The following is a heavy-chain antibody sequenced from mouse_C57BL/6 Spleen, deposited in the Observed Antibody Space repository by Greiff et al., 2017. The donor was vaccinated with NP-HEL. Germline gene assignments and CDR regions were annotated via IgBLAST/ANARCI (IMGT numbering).Heavy chain of an antibody. Sequence: EVQLKQSGPELVKPGASVKISCKASGYSFTGYYMHWVKQSHGNILDWIGYIYPYNGVSSYNQKFKGKATLTVDKSSSTAYMELRSLTSEDSAVYYCARSEYYYGSSGYFDYWGQGTTLTVSS. CDR3: ARSEYYYGSSGYFDY. V-gene: IGHV1-31*01. CDR2: IYPYNGVS. J-gene: IGHJ2*01. CDR1: GYSFTGYY. D-gene: IGHD1-1*01.